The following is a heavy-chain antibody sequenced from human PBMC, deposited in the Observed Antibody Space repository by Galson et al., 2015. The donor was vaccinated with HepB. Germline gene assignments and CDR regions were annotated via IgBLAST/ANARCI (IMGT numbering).Heavy chain of an antibody. Sequence: SVKVSCKASGYTFTSHRLTWLRQAPGQGLEWMGWIIADNGNTNYAQNLQGGVTMTTDTSTSTAYMELRSLRSDDTAVYYCAGDCSDTSCFPWGQGTLVTVPS. D-gene: IGHD2-2*01. CDR1: GYTFTSHR. CDR3: AGDCSDTSCFP. V-gene: IGHV1-18*01. CDR2: IIADNGNT. J-gene: IGHJ5*02.